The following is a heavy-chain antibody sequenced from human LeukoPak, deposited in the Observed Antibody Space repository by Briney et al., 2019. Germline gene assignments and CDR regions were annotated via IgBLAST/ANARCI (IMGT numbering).Heavy chain of an antibody. CDR3: ARDPSMVRGENTPYFDY. D-gene: IGHD3-10*01. V-gene: IGHV1-18*01. J-gene: IGHJ4*02. Sequence: GASVNVSCKASGYTFTSYGISWVRQAPGQGLEWMGWISAYNGNTNYAQKLQGRVTMTTDTSTSTAYMELRSLRSDDTAVYYCARDPSMVRGENTPYFDYWGQGTLVTVSS. CDR1: GYTFTSYG. CDR2: ISAYNGNT.